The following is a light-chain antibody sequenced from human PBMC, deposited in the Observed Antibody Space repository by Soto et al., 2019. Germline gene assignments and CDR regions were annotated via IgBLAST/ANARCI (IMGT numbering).Light chain of an antibody. CDR1: SSDVGGYNY. Sequence: QSALTQPASVSGSPGQSITISCTGTSSDVGGYNYVSWYQQHPGKATKLMIYDVSNRPSGVSNRFSGSKSGNTASLTISGLQAEDEAEYYCSSYTSSGTLVVFGGGTKLTVL. V-gene: IGLV2-14*01. CDR2: DVS. CDR3: SSYTSSGTLVV. J-gene: IGLJ2*01.